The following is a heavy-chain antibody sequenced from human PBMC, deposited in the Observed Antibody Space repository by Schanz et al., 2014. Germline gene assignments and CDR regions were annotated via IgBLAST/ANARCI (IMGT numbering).Heavy chain of an antibody. V-gene: IGHV4-31*03. CDR3: ARVPEPGWFDP. Sequence: QVQLQESGPGLVKPSQTLSLTCTVSGASISSGGYYWDWIRLLPGKGLEWIGYISYSGSTSFNPSLKSRLAMSVDTSKNQFSLRLSSVTAAYTAVYYCARVPEPGWFDPWGQGTLVAVSS. CDR1: GASISSGGYY. J-gene: IGHJ5*02. CDR2: ISYSGST. D-gene: IGHD1-26*01.